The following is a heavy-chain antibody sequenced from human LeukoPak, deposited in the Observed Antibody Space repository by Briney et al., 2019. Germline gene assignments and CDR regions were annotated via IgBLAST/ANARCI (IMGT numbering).Heavy chain of an antibody. V-gene: IGHV1-69*05. CDR2: IVPIFGTA. D-gene: IGHD3-3*01. Sequence: SVKVSCKASGGTFSSYAISWVRQAPGQGLEWMGGIVPIFGTANSAQKFQGRVTITTDESTSTAYMELSSLRSEDTAVYYCARGPSGRFLEWLSSYYSYMDVWGKGTTVTVSS. CDR1: GGTFSSYA. CDR3: ARGPSGRFLEWLSSYYSYMDV. J-gene: IGHJ6*03.